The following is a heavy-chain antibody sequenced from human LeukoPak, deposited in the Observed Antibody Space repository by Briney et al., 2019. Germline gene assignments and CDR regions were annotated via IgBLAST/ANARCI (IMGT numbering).Heavy chain of an antibody. J-gene: IGHJ6*03. V-gene: IGHV7-4-1*02. D-gene: IGHD3-10*01. CDR3: ARNYGSGSYLVLSDYYYYYMDV. Sequence: ASVKVSCKASGYTFTSYAMNWVRQAPGQGLEWMGWINTNTGNPTYAQGFTGRFVFSLDTSVSTAYLQISSLKAEDTAVYYCARNYGSGSYLVLSDYYYYYMDVWGKGTTVTVSS. CDR2: INTNTGNP. CDR1: GYTFTSYA.